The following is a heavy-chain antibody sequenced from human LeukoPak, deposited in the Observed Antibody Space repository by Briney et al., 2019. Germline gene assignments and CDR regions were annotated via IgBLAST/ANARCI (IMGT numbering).Heavy chain of an antibody. CDR2: VWFDGTNK. J-gene: IGHJ4*02. D-gene: IGHD2-8*01. V-gene: IGHV3-33*01. CDR3: ARDRVTKQAPPGY. Sequence: GGSLRLSCAASGFTFTNYGMHWVRQAPGKGLEWVAVVWFDGTNKYYADSVKGRFTISRDNSKNTVYLQMNSLRADDTAVYYCARDRVTKQAPPGYWGQGTLVTVSS. CDR1: GFTFTNYG.